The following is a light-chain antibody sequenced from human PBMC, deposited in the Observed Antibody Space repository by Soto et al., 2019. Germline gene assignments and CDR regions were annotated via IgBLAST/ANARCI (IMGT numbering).Light chain of an antibody. CDR3: QQYKNWPPIT. CDR2: GAS. Sequence: EIVMTQSPATLSVSPGGRATISCRASQSVSSNLAWYQQKPGQAPRLLIYGASTRATGIPARFSGSGSGTEFTLTISSLQSEDFAVYYCQQYKNWPPITFGQGTRLEIK. J-gene: IGKJ5*01. V-gene: IGKV3-15*01. CDR1: QSVSSN.